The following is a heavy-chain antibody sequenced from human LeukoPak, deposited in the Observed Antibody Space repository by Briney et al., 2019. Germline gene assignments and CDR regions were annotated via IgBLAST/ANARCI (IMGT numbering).Heavy chain of an antibody. CDR1: GYTFTSYG. D-gene: IGHD6-19*01. Sequence: ASVKVSCKASGYTFTSYGISWVRQAPGQGLEWMGWISAYNGNTNYAQKLQGRVTMTTDTSTSTAYMELRSLRSDDTAVYYCARDPFPVQWPVGFDYWGQGTLVTVSS. V-gene: IGHV1-18*01. J-gene: IGHJ4*02. CDR3: ARDPFPVQWPVGFDY. CDR2: ISAYNGNT.